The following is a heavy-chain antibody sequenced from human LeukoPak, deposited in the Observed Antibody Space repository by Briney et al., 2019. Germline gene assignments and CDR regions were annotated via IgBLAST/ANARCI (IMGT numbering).Heavy chain of an antibody. Sequence: SETLSLTCTVSGGSINSYYWSWIRHPPRKGLEWIGYIYYTGNTNYNPSLKSRVTISVDTSKNQLSLSLSSLTAADMAVYYCAGGGDYGGNSRGRFDYWGQGTLVTVSS. CDR3: AGGGDYGGNSRGRFDY. V-gene: IGHV4-59*01. J-gene: IGHJ4*02. CDR1: GGSINSYY. D-gene: IGHD4-23*01. CDR2: IYYTGNT.